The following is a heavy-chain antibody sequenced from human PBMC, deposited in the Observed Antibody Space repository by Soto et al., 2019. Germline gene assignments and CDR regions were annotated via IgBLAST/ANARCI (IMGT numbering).Heavy chain of an antibody. CDR1: GFTFSNYA. V-gene: IGHV3-30*18. Sequence: GGSLRLSCVASGFTFSNYAMHWVRQAPGKGLGWVAVISSDGSEKYYLDSVRDRFTISRDNSKNTLYLQMNNLRPEDTAMYYCANSRTTLTTGFDFWGQGALVTAPQ. D-gene: IGHD4-17*01. CDR2: ISSDGSEK. J-gene: IGHJ4*02. CDR3: ANSRTTLTTGFDF.